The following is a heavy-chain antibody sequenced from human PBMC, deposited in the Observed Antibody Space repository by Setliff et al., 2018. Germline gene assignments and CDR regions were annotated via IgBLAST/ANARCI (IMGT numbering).Heavy chain of an antibody. CDR3: ARSSLDSSGYLYYYYYYMDV. CDR1: GGSISSGSDY. V-gene: IGHV4-61*09. Sequence: SETLSLTCSVSGGSISSGSDYWTWIRQPAGKGLEWIGHIYTSGITNYNPSLKSRVTISVDTSKNQFSLKLSSVTAADTAVYYCARSSLDSSGYLYYYYYYMDVWGKGTTVTVSS. CDR2: IYTSGIT. D-gene: IGHD3-22*01. J-gene: IGHJ6*03.